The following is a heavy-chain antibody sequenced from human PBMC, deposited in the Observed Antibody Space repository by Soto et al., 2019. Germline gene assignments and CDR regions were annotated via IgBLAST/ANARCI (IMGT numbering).Heavy chain of an antibody. CDR2: INHSGST. V-gene: IGHV4-34*01. Sequence: QVQLQQWGAGLLKPSETLSLSCAVYSGSFSDYYWSWIRQPPGKGLEWIGEINHSGSTNYNPSLKSRVTMSVDTYNKQFSLKLTSVTAADTAVYYCASRGGYCRSTSCYSPFDPWGQGTPVTVSS. CDR3: ASRGGYCRSTSCYSPFDP. J-gene: IGHJ5*02. CDR1: SGSFSDYY. D-gene: IGHD2-2*02.